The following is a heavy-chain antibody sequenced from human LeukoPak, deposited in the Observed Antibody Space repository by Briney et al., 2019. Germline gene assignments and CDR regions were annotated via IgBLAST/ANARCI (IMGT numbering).Heavy chain of an antibody. Sequence: ASVKVSFKASGGTFSSYAISWVRQAPGQGLEWMGGIIPIFGTANYAQKFQGRVTITADESTSTAYMELSSLRSEDTAVYYCARDPGGGMGGLAFTLGYWGQGTLVTVSS. CDR3: ARDPGGGMGGLAFTLGY. J-gene: IGHJ4*02. D-gene: IGHD1-26*01. CDR2: IIPIFGTA. V-gene: IGHV1-69*13. CDR1: GGTFSSYA.